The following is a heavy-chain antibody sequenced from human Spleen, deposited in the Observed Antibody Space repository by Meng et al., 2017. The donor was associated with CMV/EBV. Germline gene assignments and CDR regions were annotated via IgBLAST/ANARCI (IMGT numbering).Heavy chain of an antibody. CDR2: AYYRGST. J-gene: IGHJ5*02. V-gene: IGHV4-39*07. CDR3: ARAARDFWSGFWFDP. Sequence: SETLSLTCTVSGGSISSSSYYWGWIRQPPGKGLEWIGSAYYRGSTYYNPPLKGRVTISVDTSNNQFSLKLSSVTAADTAVYYCARAARDFWSGFWFDPWGQGTLVTVSS. D-gene: IGHD3-3*01. CDR1: GGSISSSSYY.